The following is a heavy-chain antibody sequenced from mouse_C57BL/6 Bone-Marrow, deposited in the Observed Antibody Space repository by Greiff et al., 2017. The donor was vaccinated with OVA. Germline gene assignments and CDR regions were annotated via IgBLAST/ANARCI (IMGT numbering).Heavy chain of an antibody. Sequence: QVQLKESGPGLVAPSQSLSITCTVSGFSLTSYGVDWVRQPPGKGPEWLGVIWGGGSTNYNSALMSRLSISKDNSKGQVFLKMNSLQTDDTAMYDCAKRSVRSYYAMDYWGQGTSVTVSS. V-gene: IGHV2-9*01. J-gene: IGHJ4*01. CDR2: IWGGGST. CDR3: AKRSVRSYYAMDY. CDR1: GFSLTSYG. D-gene: IGHD3-1*01.